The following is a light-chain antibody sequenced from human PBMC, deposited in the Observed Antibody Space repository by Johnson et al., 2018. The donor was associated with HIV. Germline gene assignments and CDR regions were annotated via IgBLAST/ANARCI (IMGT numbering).Light chain of an antibody. CDR2: KNN. CDR1: IGNNY. V-gene: IGLV1-51*02. CDR3: ATWDTSLSTGGV. J-gene: IGLJ1*01. Sequence: QSVLTQPPSVSAAPGQKVTISCSGNIGNNYVSWYQLLPGSPPKLLVFKNNERPSGIPDRFSGSNSGTSATLDITGLQTGDEADYYCATWDTSLSTGGVFGTGTKVTVL.